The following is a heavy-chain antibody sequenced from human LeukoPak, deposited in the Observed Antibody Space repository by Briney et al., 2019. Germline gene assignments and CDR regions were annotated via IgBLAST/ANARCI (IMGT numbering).Heavy chain of an antibody. CDR1: GASISTYY. Sequence: SETLSLTCSVSGASISTYYWSWIRQPPEKGLEWIGYIHYSGSTSYNPSLKSRVTMSVAASNDQFSLKVSSVTAADTAVYYCARGGSSWYADYWGQGTLVTVSS. J-gene: IGHJ4*02. CDR2: IHYSGST. D-gene: IGHD6-13*01. V-gene: IGHV4-59*01. CDR3: ARGGSSWYADY.